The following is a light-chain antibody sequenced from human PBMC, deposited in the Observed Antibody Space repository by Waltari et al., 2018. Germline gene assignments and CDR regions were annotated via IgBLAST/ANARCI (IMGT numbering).Light chain of an antibody. J-gene: IGLJ3*02. CDR3: SSYTSSSTLWV. CDR2: DVS. CDR1: SSYVGGYNY. Sequence: QSALTQPASVSGSPGQSLTISCTGTSSYVGGYNYVSWYQQHPGKAPKLMIYDVSNRPSGVSNRFSGSKSGNTASLTISGLQAEDEADYYCSSYTSSSTLWVFGGGTKLTVL. V-gene: IGLV2-14*03.